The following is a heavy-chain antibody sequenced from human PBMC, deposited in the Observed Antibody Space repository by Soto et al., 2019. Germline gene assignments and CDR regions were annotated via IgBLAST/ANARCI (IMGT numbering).Heavy chain of an antibody. CDR3: ARHLTYCSAGSCYSDFPYYGMDV. D-gene: IGHD2-15*01. V-gene: IGHV4-39*01. CDR1: GGSISSSSYY. CDR2: IFYSGST. J-gene: IGHJ6*02. Sequence: KPSETLSLTCTVSGGSISSSSYYWGWIRQPPGKGLEWIGSIFYSGSTYYNPSLKSRVTISVDTSKNQFSLKLSSVTAADTAVYYCARHLTYCSAGSCYSDFPYYGMDVWGQGTTVTVSS.